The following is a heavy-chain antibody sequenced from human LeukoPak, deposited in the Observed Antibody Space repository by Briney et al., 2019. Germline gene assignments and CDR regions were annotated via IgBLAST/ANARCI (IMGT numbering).Heavy chain of an antibody. CDR1: GGSFSGYY. CDR2: INHSGST. CDR3: TITTGTTLGLMDY. J-gene: IGHJ4*02. Sequence: SETLSLTCAVYGGSFSGYYWRWIRQPPGKGLEWIGEINHSGSTNYNPSLKSRVTTSVDTSKNQLSLKMSSVTAADTAVYYCTITTGTTLGLMDYWGQGTLVTVSS. V-gene: IGHV4-34*01. D-gene: IGHD1-1*01.